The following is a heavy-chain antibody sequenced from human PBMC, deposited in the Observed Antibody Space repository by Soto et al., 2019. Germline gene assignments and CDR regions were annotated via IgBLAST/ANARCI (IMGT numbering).Heavy chain of an antibody. CDR2: IYYSGST. J-gene: IGHJ4*02. D-gene: IGHD1-26*01. CDR1: GGSISSGGYY. Sequence: TLSLTCTVSGGSISSGGYYWSWIRQHPGKGLEWIGYIYYSGSTYYNPSLKSRVTISVDTSKNQFSLKLSSVTAADTAVYYCARVIRELVWFDYWGQGTLVTVSS. CDR3: ARVIRELVWFDY. V-gene: IGHV4-31*03.